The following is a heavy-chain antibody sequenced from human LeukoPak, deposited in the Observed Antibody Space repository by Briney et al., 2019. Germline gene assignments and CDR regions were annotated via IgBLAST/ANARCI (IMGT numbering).Heavy chain of an antibody. Sequence: GGSLRLSCAASGFTFTNYGMSWVRQAPGKGLEWVAVISYDGSKKDYADSVKGRFTISRDNSKNTLYLQMNSLRAEDTAVYYCARVQWIFGVVTLDYWGQGTLVTVSS. D-gene: IGHD3-3*01. V-gene: IGHV3-30*03. CDR3: ARVQWIFGVVTLDY. CDR1: GFTFTNYG. CDR2: ISYDGSKK. J-gene: IGHJ4*02.